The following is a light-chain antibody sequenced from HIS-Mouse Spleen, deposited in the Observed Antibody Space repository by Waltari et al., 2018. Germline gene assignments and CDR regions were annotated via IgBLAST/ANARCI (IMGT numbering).Light chain of an antibody. J-gene: IGLJ1*01. Sequence: QSALTQPPSASGSPGPSVPISCPGISSHVGGYNYVSWYQQHPGKAPKLMIYEVSKRPSGVPDRFSGSKSGNTASLTVSGLQAEDEADYYCSSYAGSNNYVFGTGTKVTVL. CDR2: EVS. CDR1: SSHVGGYNY. CDR3: SSYAGSNNYV. V-gene: IGLV2-8*01.